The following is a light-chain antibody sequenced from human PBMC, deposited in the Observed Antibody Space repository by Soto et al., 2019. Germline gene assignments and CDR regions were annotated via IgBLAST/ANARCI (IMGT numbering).Light chain of an antibody. CDR3: QQYKNWPRT. J-gene: IGKJ1*01. Sequence: EIVMTQSPTILSVSPGERATLSCRASQSVSSNLAWYQQKPGQAPRLLIYGASTRATGISARFSGSGSGTEFTLTISSLQSEDFAIYYCQQYKNWPRTFGQGTKVDIK. V-gene: IGKV3-15*01. CDR1: QSVSSN. CDR2: GAS.